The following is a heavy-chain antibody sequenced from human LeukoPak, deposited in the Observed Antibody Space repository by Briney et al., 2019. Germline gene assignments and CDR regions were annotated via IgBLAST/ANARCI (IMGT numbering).Heavy chain of an antibody. CDR2: ISANGGST. J-gene: IGHJ4*02. CDR1: EFTFSSYA. CDR3: AKGGYSSGSAGVLDY. Sequence: PGGSLRLSCAASEFTFSSYAMSWVRQAPGKGLEWVSSISANGGSTYYADSVKGRFTISRDNSKNTLYLQMNNLRAEDTAVYYCAKGGYSSGSAGVLDYWGQGTLVTVSS. D-gene: IGHD6-19*01. V-gene: IGHV3-23*01.